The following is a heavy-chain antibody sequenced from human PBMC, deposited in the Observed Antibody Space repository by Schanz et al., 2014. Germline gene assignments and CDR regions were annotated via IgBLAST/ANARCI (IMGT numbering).Heavy chain of an antibody. CDR1: GGSVSSGGDY. Sequence: QVQLQESGPGLVKPSQTLSLTCTVSGGSVSSGGDYWSWIRQHPGKGLEWIESIYYSGSTYYNPSSKSRVTTSVDTSKNQFSLKLSSVTAADTAVYYCARQFYDILTGYWFPYYFDYWGQGTLVTVSS. J-gene: IGHJ4*02. D-gene: IGHD3-9*01. CDR3: ARQFYDILTGYWFPYYFDY. CDR2: IYYSGST. V-gene: IGHV4-39*01.